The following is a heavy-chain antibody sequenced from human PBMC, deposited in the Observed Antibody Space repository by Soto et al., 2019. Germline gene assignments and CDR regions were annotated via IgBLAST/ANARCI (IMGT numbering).Heavy chain of an antibody. V-gene: IGHV4-59*01. CDR3: ARVKVRPRQNWFDP. Sequence: PSETLSLTCTVSGGSISSYYWSWIRQPPGKGLEWIGYIYYSGSTNYNPSLKSRVAISVDTSKNQFSLKLSSVTAADTAVYYCARVKVRPRQNWFDPWGQGTLVTVSS. CDR2: IYYSGST. D-gene: IGHD3-10*01. CDR1: GGSISSYY. J-gene: IGHJ5*02.